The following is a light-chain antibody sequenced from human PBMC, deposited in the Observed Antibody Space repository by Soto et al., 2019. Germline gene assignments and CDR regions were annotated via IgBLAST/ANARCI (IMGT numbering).Light chain of an antibody. J-gene: IGKJ1*01. CDR3: LQDFSYPRT. V-gene: IGKV1-6*01. CDR2: ATS. CDR1: QGIGNN. Sequence: AIPMTQSPSSLSASVGDRVTLTCRASQGIGNNLGWYQQKPGKAPKLLIYATSNLQTGVPSRFSGSGSGTDFTLTISSLQPADFATYYCLQDFSYPRTFGQGTKVEIK.